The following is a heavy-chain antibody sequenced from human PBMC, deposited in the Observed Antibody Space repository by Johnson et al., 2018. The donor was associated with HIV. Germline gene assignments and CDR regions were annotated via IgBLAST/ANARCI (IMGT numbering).Heavy chain of an antibody. CDR1: GFTFSSYG. Sequence: QVQLVEYGGGVVQPGRSLRLSCAASGFTFSSYGMHWVRQATGKGLEWVAVIWYDGSNKYYADSVKGRFTISRDNSKNTLYLQMNSLRAEDTAVYYCAKGIAAAASGAFDIWGQGTMVTVSS. CDR2: IWYDGSNK. CDR3: AKGIAAAASGAFDI. V-gene: IGHV3-33*06. J-gene: IGHJ3*02. D-gene: IGHD6-13*01.